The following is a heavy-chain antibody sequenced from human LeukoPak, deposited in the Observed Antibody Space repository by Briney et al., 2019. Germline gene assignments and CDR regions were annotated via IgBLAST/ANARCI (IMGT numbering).Heavy chain of an antibody. J-gene: IGHJ4*02. CDR1: GYTFTSYY. V-gene: IGHV1-46*01. D-gene: IGHD2-2*01. CDR3: ARHPSPQLHHFDY. CDR2: INPSGDST. Sequence: ASVKVSCKASGYTFTSYYMHWVRQAPGQGLEWMGIINPSGDSTSYEQRFQGRLTMTRDTSTNTVYMELSSLRSEDTAVYYCARHPSPQLHHFDYWGQGTLVTVSS.